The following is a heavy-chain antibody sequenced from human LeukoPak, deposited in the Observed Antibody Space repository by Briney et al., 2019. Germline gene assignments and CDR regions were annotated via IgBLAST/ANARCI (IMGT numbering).Heavy chain of an antibody. CDR2: ISGSGGST. CDR3: AKDRAASDYGDYEFDY. Sequence: GGSLRLSCAASGFTFSSYAMSWVRQAPGEGLEWVSAISGSGGSTYYADSVKGRFTISRDNSKNTLYLQMNSLRAEDTAVYYCAKDRAASDYGDYEFDYRGQGTMVTVSS. CDR1: GFTFSSYA. V-gene: IGHV3-23*01. J-gene: IGHJ3*01. D-gene: IGHD4-17*01.